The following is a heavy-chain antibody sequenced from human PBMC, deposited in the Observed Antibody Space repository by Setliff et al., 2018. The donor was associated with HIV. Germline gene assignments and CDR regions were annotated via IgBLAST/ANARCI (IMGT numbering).Heavy chain of an antibody. V-gene: IGHV3-23*01. J-gene: IGHJ4*02. Sequence: GGSLRLSCAASGFTFSRYAMSWVRQAPGKGLEWVSAISGSGGSTYYADSVKGRFTISRDNSKNTLYLQMNSLRAEDTAVYYCAKDGYSDYLNSYFDYWGQGTLVTVS. D-gene: IGHD4-17*01. CDR3: AKDGYSDYLNSYFDY. CDR1: GFTFSRYA. CDR2: ISGSGGST.